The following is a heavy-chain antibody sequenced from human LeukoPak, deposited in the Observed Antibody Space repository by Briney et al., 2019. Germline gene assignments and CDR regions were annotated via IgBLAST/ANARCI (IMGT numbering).Heavy chain of an antibody. CDR3: ARSYGSGSPPWFDP. D-gene: IGHD3-10*01. Sequence: GASVKVSCKASGYTFTSYGISWVRQAPGQGLEWMGWISAYNGYTNYAQKLQGRVTMTTDTSTSTAYMELRSLRSDDTAVYYCARSYGSGSPPWFDPWGQGTLVTVSS. CDR2: ISAYNGYT. J-gene: IGHJ5*02. V-gene: IGHV1-18*04. CDR1: GYTFTSYG.